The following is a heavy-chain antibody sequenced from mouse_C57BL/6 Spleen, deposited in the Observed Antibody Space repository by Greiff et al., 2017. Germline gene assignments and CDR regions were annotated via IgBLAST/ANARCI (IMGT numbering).Heavy chain of an antibody. V-gene: IGHV7-3*01. D-gene: IGHD2-4*01. Sequence: EVMLVESGGGLVQPGGSLSLSCAASGFTFTDYYMSWVRQPPGKALEWLGFLRNKANGYTTEYSASVKGRFTISRDNSQSILYLQMNALRAEDSATYYCARYKRYYDYGYYAMDYWGQGTSVTVSS. CDR1: GFTFTDYY. J-gene: IGHJ4*01. CDR3: ARYKRYYDYGYYAMDY. CDR2: LRNKANGYTT.